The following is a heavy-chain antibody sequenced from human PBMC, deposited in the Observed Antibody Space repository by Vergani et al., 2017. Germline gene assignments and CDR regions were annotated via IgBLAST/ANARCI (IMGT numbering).Heavy chain of an antibody. CDR2: IYPGDSDT. Sequence: EVQLVQSGAEVKKPGESLKISCKGSGYSFTSYWIGWVRQMPGKGLEWMGIIYPGDSDTRYSPSFQGQVTISADKSISTAYLQWSSLKASDTAMYYCARQQERDFWSGYPSYYYYMDVWGKGTTVTVSS. V-gene: IGHV5-51*01. CDR3: ARQQERDFWSGYPSYYYYMDV. J-gene: IGHJ6*03. CDR1: GYSFTSYW. D-gene: IGHD3-3*01.